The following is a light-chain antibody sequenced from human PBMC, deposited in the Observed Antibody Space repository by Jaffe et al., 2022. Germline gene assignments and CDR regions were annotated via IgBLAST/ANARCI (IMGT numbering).Light chain of an antibody. CDR2: AAS. Sequence: AIRMTQSPSSFSASTGDRVTITCRASQGISSYLAWYQQKPGKAPKLLIYAASTLQSGVPSRFSGSGSGTDFTLTISCLQSEDFATYYCQQYYSYPPGGTFGQGTKVEIK. V-gene: IGKV1-8*01. CDR1: QGISSY. CDR3: QQYYSYPPGGT. J-gene: IGKJ1*01.